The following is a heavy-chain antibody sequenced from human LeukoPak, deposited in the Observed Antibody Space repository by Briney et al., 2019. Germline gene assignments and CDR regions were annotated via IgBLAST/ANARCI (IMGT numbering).Heavy chain of an antibody. D-gene: IGHD1-26*01. CDR1: GGTFSSYA. CDR3: ASEGAGSYFTYYYGMDV. J-gene: IGHJ6*02. V-gene: IGHV1-69*13. Sequence: AAVKVSCTASGGTFSSYAISWVRQAPGQGLEWMGGIIPIFGTANYAQKFQGRVTITADESTSTAYMQLSSLRSEDTAVYYCASEGAGSYFTYYYGMDVWGQGTPVTVSS. CDR2: IIPIFGTA.